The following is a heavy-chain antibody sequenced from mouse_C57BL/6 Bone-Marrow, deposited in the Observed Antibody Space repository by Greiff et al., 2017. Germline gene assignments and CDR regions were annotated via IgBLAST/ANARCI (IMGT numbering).Heavy chain of an antibody. CDR3: APRTAQATYYFDY. V-gene: IGHV14-2*01. Sequence: EVQLQQSGAELVKPGASVKLSCTASGFNIKDYYMHWVKQRTEQGLEWIGRIDPEDGETKSAPKFQGKATITADTSSNTAYLQLSSLTSEDTAVYYCAPRTAQATYYFDYWGQGTTLTVSS. CDR2: IDPEDGET. J-gene: IGHJ2*01. D-gene: IGHD3-2*02. CDR1: GFNIKDYY.